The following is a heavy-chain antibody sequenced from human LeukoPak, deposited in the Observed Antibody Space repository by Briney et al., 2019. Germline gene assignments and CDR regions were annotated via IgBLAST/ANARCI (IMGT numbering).Heavy chain of an antibody. J-gene: IGHJ4*02. CDR1: GGSISSYY. D-gene: IGHD4-17*01. Sequence: SETLSLTCTVSGGSISSYYWSWIRQPPGKGLEWIGYIYYSGSTNYNPSLKSRVTISVDTSKNQFSLKLSSVTAADTAVYYCAREGDTTGNFDYWGQGTLVTVSS. V-gene: IGHV4-59*01. CDR2: IYYSGST. CDR3: AREGDTTGNFDY.